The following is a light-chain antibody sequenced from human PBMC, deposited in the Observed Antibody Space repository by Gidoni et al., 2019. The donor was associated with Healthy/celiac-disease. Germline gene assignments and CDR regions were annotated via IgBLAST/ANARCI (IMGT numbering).Light chain of an antibody. Sequence: SSELTPDPAVSVALGQTVRITCQGDSLRSYYASWYQQKPGQAPVLVIYGKNNRPSGIPDRFSGSSSGNTASLTITGAQAEDEADYYCNSRDSSGNHLYVVFGGGTKLTVL. J-gene: IGLJ2*01. CDR3: NSRDSSGNHLYVV. CDR1: SLRSYY. CDR2: GKN. V-gene: IGLV3-19*01.